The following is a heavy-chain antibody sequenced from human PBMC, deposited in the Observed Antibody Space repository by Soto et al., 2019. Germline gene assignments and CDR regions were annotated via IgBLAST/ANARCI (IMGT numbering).Heavy chain of an antibody. CDR1: GGSISSGDYY. CDR2: IYYSGST. CDR3: ARRGDGYNPLMYRY. Sequence: PSETLSLTCTVSGGSISSGDYYWSWIRQPPGKGLEWIGYIYYSGSTYYNPSLKSRVTISVDTSKNQFSLKLSSVTAADTAVYYCARRGDGYNPLMYRYWGQGTLVTVSS. J-gene: IGHJ4*02. D-gene: IGHD5-12*01. V-gene: IGHV4-30-4*01.